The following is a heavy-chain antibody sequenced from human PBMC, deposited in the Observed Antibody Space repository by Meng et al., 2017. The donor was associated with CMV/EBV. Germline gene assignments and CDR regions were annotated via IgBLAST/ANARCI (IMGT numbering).Heavy chain of an antibody. Sequence: SETLSLICTVSGGSISSYYWSWIRQPPGKGLEWIGYIYYSGSTNYNPSLKSRVTISVDTSKNQFSLKLSSVTAADTAVYYCARGEDGDYGAGAFDIWGQGTMVTVSS. J-gene: IGHJ3*02. V-gene: IGHV4-59*01. CDR1: GGSISSYY. CDR3: ARGEDGDYGAGAFDI. CDR2: IYYSGST. D-gene: IGHD4-17*01.